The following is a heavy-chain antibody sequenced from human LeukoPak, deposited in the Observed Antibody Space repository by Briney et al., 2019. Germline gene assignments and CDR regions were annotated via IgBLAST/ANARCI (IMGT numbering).Heavy chain of an antibody. V-gene: IGHV1-69*13. CDR2: IIPMFGIA. D-gene: IGHD6-19*01. J-gene: IGHJ4*02. CDR1: GGTFSRYA. Sequence: ASVKVSCKASGGTFSRYAISWVRQAPGQGLEWMGGIIPMFGIANYAQKFQGRVTITADESTSTAYMELSSLRSEDTAVYYCARDSPYTGGWRGFDYWGQGTLVTVSS. CDR3: ARDSPYTGGWRGFDY.